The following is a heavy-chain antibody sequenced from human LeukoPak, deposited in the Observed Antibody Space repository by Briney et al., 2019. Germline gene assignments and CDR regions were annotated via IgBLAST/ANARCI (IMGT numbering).Heavy chain of an antibody. Sequence: ASVKVSCTASGYIFTSYHMHWVRQAPGQGLEWIGIINPSGGSTRYAQKFQGRVTMTRDTSTSTVYMELNSLRSEDTAVYYCAREISGYHYFDYWGQGTLVTVSS. D-gene: IGHD3-22*01. CDR3: AREISGYHYFDY. J-gene: IGHJ4*02. CDR2: INPSGGST. CDR1: GYIFTSYH. V-gene: IGHV1-46*01.